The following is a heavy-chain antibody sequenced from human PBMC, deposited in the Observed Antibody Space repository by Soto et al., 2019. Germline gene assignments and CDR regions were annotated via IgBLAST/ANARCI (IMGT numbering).Heavy chain of an antibody. J-gene: IGHJ6*02. V-gene: IGHV1-24*01. D-gene: IGHD1-7*01. CDR3: TTSLELPLGTDV. CDR1: GYTRTELS. CDR2: FDPEDGET. Sequence: ASVKVCCKVSGYTRTELSMHWVRQAPGKGLEWMGSFDPEDGETIYTQTFQGRLTLTGDTSTDTAHMELSRLRSEDTAVYYCTTSLELPLGTDVWGQGTTVTVSS.